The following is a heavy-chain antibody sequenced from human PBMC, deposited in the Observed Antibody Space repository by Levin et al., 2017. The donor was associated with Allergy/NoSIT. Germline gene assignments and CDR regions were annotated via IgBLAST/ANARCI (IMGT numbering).Heavy chain of an antibody. D-gene: IGHD1-1*01. Sequence: GGSLRLSCAASGFTFSSYSMNWVRQAPGKGLEWVSSITSSSSYIYYADSVKGRFTISRDNAKNSLYLQMNSLRAEDTAVYYCARVPRNYYFNYWGQGTLVTVSS. J-gene: IGHJ4*02. CDR1: GFTFSSYS. CDR2: ITSSSSYI. V-gene: IGHV3-21*01. CDR3: ARVPRNYYFNY.